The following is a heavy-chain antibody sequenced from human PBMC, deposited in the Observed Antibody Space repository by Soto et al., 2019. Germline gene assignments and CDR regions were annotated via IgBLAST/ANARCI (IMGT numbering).Heavy chain of an antibody. CDR3: ASDFRTRGWFRQAGNFAMDV. CDR1: GYPYTNSY. J-gene: IGHJ6*02. D-gene: IGHD6-19*01. V-gene: IGHV1-2*02. Sequence: QLQLVQSGAEVKKPGSSVNVSCKTSGYPYTNSYMHWVRQAPGQGLEWMGWIHPNTGGTNYAQKFQGRVTMTRDTSVSTVYMELNRLTSDDTAIYFCASDFRTRGWFRQAGNFAMDVWGQGTTVTVS. CDR2: IHPNTGGT.